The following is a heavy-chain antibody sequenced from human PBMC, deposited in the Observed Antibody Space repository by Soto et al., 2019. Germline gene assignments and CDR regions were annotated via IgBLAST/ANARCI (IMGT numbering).Heavy chain of an antibody. CDR2: IYYSGST. V-gene: IGHV4-59*01. Sequence: SETLSLTCTVSGGSISSYYWSWIRQPPGKGLEWIGYIYYSGSTNYNPSLKSRVTISVDTSKNQFSLKLSSVTAADTAVYYCASGGPFGPFDYWGQGTLVTVSS. CDR1: GGSISSYY. D-gene: IGHD3-16*01. CDR3: ASGGPFGPFDY. J-gene: IGHJ4*02.